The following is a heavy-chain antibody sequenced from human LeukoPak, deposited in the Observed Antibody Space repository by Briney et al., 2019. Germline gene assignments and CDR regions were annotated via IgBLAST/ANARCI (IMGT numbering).Heavy chain of an antibody. CDR2: ISGSGGST. D-gene: IGHD2-2*01. CDR1: GFTFSSYA. V-gene: IGHV3-23*01. Sequence: GGSLRLSCAASGFTFSSYAMSWVRQAPGKGLEWVSAISGSGGSTYYADSVKGRFTISRDNSKNTLYLQMNSLRAEDTAVYYCAKDRRYCSSTSCPHNEYFQHWGQGTLVTVSS. J-gene: IGHJ1*01. CDR3: AKDRRYCSSTSCPHNEYFQH.